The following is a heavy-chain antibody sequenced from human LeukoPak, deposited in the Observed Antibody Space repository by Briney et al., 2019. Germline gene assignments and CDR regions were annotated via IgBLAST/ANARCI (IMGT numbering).Heavy chain of an antibody. Sequence: GASVKVSCKASGYTLTGQYMHWVRQAPGQGLEWMGWINPNSGGTNYAQKFQGRVTMTRDTSISTAYMELSRLRSDDTAVYYCARDDYGVFDAFDIWGQGTMVTVSS. CDR2: INPNSGGT. CDR3: ARDDYGVFDAFDI. J-gene: IGHJ3*02. CDR1: GYTLTGQY. D-gene: IGHD4-17*01. V-gene: IGHV1-2*02.